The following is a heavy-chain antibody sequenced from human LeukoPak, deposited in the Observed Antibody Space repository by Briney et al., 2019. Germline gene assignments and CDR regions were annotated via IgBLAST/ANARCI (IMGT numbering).Heavy chain of an antibody. CDR3: AKGGTPPFDY. V-gene: IGHV3-30*18. Sequence: PGGSLRLSCAASGFTFSNYGIHWVRQAPGKRLEWVAVILYDGSKEYYADSVKGRFTVSRENSKNTGYLEMNSLRVEDSAVYYCAKGGTPPFDYWGQGTLVTVSS. D-gene: IGHD1-26*01. J-gene: IGHJ4*02. CDR2: ILYDGSKE. CDR1: GFTFSNYG.